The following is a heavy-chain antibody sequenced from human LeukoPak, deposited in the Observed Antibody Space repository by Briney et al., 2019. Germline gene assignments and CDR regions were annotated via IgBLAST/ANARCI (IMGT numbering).Heavy chain of an antibody. V-gene: IGHV3-49*04. CDR2: IRSKAYGGTT. D-gene: IGHD3-3*01. J-gene: IGHJ5*02. Sequence: GGSLRLSCTASGFTFGDYAMSWVRQAPGKGLEWVGFIRSKAYGGTTEYAASVKGRFTISRDDSKSIAYLQMNSLKTEDTAVYYCTRALYDFWSGPRFDPWGQGTLVTVPS. CDR3: TRALYDFWSGPRFDP. CDR1: GFTFGDYA.